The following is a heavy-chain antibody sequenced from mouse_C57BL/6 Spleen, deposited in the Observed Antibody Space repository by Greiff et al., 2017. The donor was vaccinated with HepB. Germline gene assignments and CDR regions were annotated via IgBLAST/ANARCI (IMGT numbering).Heavy chain of an antibody. CDR1: GYAFSSSW. Sequence: VQLQQSGPELVKPGASVKFSCKASGYAFSSSWMNWVKQRPGKGLEWIGRIYPGDGDTNYNGKSKGKATLTADKSSSTAYMQLSSLTSEDSAVYFCAILLYYAMDYWGQGTSVTVSS. D-gene: IGHD1-1*01. V-gene: IGHV1-82*01. J-gene: IGHJ4*01. CDR3: AILLYYAMDY. CDR2: IYPGDGDT.